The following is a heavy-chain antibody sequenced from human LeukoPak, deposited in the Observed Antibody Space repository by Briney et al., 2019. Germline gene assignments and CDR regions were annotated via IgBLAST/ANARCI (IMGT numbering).Heavy chain of an antibody. CDR3: AKDLITMIVVDYLDGLGY. Sequence: GGSLRLSCAASGFTFSSYGMHWVRQAPGKGLEWVAFIRYDGSNKYYADSVKGRFTISRDNSKNTLYLQMNSLRAEDTAVYYCAKDLITMIVVDYLDGLGYWGQGTLVTVSS. V-gene: IGHV3-30*02. CDR2: IRYDGSNK. D-gene: IGHD3-22*01. J-gene: IGHJ4*02. CDR1: GFTFSSYG.